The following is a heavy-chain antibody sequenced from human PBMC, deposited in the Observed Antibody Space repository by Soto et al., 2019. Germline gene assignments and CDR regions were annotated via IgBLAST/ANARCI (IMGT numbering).Heavy chain of an antibody. J-gene: IGHJ4*02. CDR2: ISYDGSNK. CDR3: AKPQPISSSWSLDY. V-gene: IGHV3-30*18. CDR1: GFTFSSYG. D-gene: IGHD6-13*01. Sequence: GGSLRLSCAASGFTFSSYGMHWVRQAPGKGLEWVAVISYDGSNKYYADSVKGRFTISRDNSKNTLYLQMNSLRAEDTAVYYCAKPQPISSSWSLDYWGQGTLVTVSS.